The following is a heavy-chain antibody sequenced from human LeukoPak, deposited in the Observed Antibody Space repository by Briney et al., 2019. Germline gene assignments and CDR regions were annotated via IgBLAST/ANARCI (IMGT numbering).Heavy chain of an antibody. Sequence: PGGSLRLSCAASGFTFSTYIMNWVRQAPGKGLEWVSYISGSSNTVFYADSVKGRFTISRDNANNSLYLQMSSLRDEDTAVYYCAKDLGSSSWYYFYYWGQGTQVTVSS. D-gene: IGHD6-13*01. CDR3: AKDLGSSSWYYFYY. CDR2: ISGSSNTV. J-gene: IGHJ4*02. V-gene: IGHV3-48*02. CDR1: GFTFSTYI.